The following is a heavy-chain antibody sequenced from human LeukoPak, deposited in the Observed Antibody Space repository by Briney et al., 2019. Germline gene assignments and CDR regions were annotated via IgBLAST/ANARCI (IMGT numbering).Heavy chain of an antibody. CDR1: GFTFSSYG. V-gene: IGHV3-33*08. J-gene: IGHJ4*02. D-gene: IGHD3-10*01. CDR2: IWYDGSNK. CDR3: ARDPPSYYGSGSYYFSFDY. Sequence: GGSLRLSCAASGFTFSSYGMHWVRQAPGKGLEWVAVIWYDGSNKYYADSVKGRFTISRDNSKNTLYLQMNSLRAEDTAVYCCARDPPSYYGSGSYYFSFDYWGQGTLVTVSS.